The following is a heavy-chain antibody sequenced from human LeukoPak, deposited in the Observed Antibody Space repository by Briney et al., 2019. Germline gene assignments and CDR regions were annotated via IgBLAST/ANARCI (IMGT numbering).Heavy chain of an antibody. D-gene: IGHD4-23*01. CDR3: ARDTDLTPFDY. Sequence: PGGSLRLSCAASGFTFSSYWMHWVRQAPGKGLVWVSRINSDGSSTSYADSVKGRFTISRDNAKNSLYLQMNSLRAEDTAVYYCARDTDLTPFDYWGQGTLVTVSS. V-gene: IGHV3-74*01. CDR2: INSDGSST. J-gene: IGHJ4*02. CDR1: GFTFSSYW.